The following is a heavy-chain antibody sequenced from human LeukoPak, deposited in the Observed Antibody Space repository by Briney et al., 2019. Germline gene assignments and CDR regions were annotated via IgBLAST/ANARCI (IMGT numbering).Heavy chain of an antibody. D-gene: IGHD3-10*01. Sequence: GGSLRLSCAVSGFTFSSYAMHWVRQAPGKGLEYVSAISSNGGSTYYANSVKGRFTISRDNSKNTLYLQMNILRAEDTAVYYCARDCVWFGECWGQGTLVTVSS. V-gene: IGHV3-64*01. CDR3: ARDCVWFGEC. CDR1: GFTFSSYA. CDR2: ISSNGGST. J-gene: IGHJ4*02.